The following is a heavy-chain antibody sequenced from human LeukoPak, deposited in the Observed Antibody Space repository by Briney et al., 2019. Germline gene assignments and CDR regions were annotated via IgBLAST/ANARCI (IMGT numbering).Heavy chain of an antibody. V-gene: IGHV1-69*05. CDR1: GGTFSSYA. CDR3: ARADRSGAAYYDFWSGYPLDY. D-gene: IGHD3-3*01. CDR2: IIPIFGTA. Sequence: SVKVSCKASGGTFSSYAISWVRQAPGQGLEWMGGIIPIFGTANYAQKFQGRVTITTDESASTAYMELSSLRSEDTAVYYCARADRSGAAYYDFWSGYPLDYWGQGTLVTVSS. J-gene: IGHJ4*02.